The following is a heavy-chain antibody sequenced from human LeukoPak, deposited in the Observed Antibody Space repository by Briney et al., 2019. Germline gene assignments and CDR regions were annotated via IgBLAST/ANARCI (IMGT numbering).Heavy chain of an antibody. V-gene: IGHV4-59*01. CDR3: ARSSEGRYYYDSSGNSYFYYYMDV. CDR2: IYYSGDT. Sequence: GSLRLSCAASGFTFSSYSMNWVRQAPGKGLEWIGNIYYSGDTNYKSSLKSRVTISVDMSTNQFSLKLRSVTAADTAVYYCARSSEGRYYYDSSGNSYFYYYMDVWGKGTTVTISS. J-gene: IGHJ6*03. D-gene: IGHD3-22*01. CDR1: GFTFSSYS.